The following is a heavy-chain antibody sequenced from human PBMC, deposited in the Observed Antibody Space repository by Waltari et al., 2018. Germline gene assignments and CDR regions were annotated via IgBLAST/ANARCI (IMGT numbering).Heavy chain of an antibody. Sequence: QVQLVQSGAEVKKPGASVKVSCTASGYTFTSYAMHWVRQAPGQRLEWMGWINAGNGNTKYSQKFQGRVTITRDTSASTAYMELSSLRSEDTAVYYCARSPDNWNYDNNWFDPWGQGTLVTVSS. D-gene: IGHD1-7*01. J-gene: IGHJ5*02. V-gene: IGHV1-3*01. CDR3: ARSPDNWNYDNNWFDP. CDR1: GYTFTSYA. CDR2: INAGNGNT.